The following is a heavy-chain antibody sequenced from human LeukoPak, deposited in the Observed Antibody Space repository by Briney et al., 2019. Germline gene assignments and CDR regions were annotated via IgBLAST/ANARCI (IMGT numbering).Heavy chain of an antibody. Sequence: SETLSLTCTVSGGSISSYYWSWIRQPPVKGLEWIGYIYYSGSTNYNPSLKSRVTISVDTSKNQFSLKLSSVTAADTAVYYCARDDDSGSSYWGQGTLVTVSS. CDR2: IYYSGST. D-gene: IGHD1-26*01. CDR1: GGSISSYY. J-gene: IGHJ4*02. V-gene: IGHV4-59*01. CDR3: ARDDDSGSSY.